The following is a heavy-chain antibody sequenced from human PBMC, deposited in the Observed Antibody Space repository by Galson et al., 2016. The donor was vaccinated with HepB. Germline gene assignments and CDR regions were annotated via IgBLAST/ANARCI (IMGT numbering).Heavy chain of an antibody. CDR2: IGGSGDST. D-gene: IGHD6-19*01. V-gene: IGHV3-23*01. CDR3: AKDGDDKGWPENDY. Sequence: SLRLSCAASGFSISNYAMSWVRQAPGKGLEWVSSIGGSGDSTFYADSVKGRFTISRDKSKNTLYLQMNSLRVDDTAVYYCAKDGDDKGWPENDYWGQGTLVTVSS. CDR1: GFSISNYA. J-gene: IGHJ4*02.